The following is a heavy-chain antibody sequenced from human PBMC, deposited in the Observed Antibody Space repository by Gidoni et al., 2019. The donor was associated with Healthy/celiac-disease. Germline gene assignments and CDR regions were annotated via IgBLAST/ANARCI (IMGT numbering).Heavy chain of an antibody. J-gene: IGHJ6*02. Sequence: EVQLVESGGGLVQPGGSLRLSCAASGFTFSSYDMHWVRQATGKGLEWVSAIGTAGDPYYPGSVKGRFTISRENAKNSLYLQMNSLRAGDTAEYYCARGVHDIAAAGTIYYYYGMDVWGQGTTVTVSS. CDR3: ARGVHDIAAAGTIYYYYGMDV. V-gene: IGHV3-13*05. CDR1: GFTFSSYD. CDR2: IGTAGDP. D-gene: IGHD6-13*01.